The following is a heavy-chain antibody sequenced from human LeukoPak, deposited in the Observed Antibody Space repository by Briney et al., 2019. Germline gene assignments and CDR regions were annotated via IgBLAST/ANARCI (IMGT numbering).Heavy chain of an antibody. CDR2: ISWNSGSI. V-gene: IGHV3-9*01. Sequence: QPGGSLRLSCAASGFTFDDYAMHWVRQAPGKGLEWVSGISWNSGSIGYADSVKGRFTISRDNAKNSLYLQMNSLRAEDTALYYCAKDRGSSWLYNWFDHWGQGTLVTVSS. CDR1: GFTFDDYA. D-gene: IGHD6-13*01. J-gene: IGHJ5*02. CDR3: AKDRGSSWLYNWFDH.